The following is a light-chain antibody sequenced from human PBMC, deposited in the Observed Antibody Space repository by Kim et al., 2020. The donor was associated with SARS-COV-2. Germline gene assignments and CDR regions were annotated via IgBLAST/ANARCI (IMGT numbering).Light chain of an antibody. CDR1: DVIHNY. CDR3: QQYNSYPLT. Sequence: ASIGDTVTINCRASDVIHNYLAWFQQKPGKAPRSLIYATSKLQSGGPSRFRGSGSGTDYTLTINSLQPEDFAIYYCQQYNSYPLTFGGGTKVDIK. V-gene: IGKV1-16*01. CDR2: ATS. J-gene: IGKJ4*01.